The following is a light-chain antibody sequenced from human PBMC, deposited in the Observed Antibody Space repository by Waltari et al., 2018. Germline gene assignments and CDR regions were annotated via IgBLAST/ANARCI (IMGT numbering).Light chain of an antibody. Sequence: DIQMTQSPSTLSASVGDRVTITCRASQSIGSWLAWYQQKPVKAPKLLIYEATSLESGVPSRFSASGSGTEFTHTISSLQPDDFATYYCQRYNSYPITFGPGTKVDI. J-gene: IGKJ3*01. V-gene: IGKV1-5*03. CDR3: QRYNSYPIT. CDR2: EAT. CDR1: QSIGSW.